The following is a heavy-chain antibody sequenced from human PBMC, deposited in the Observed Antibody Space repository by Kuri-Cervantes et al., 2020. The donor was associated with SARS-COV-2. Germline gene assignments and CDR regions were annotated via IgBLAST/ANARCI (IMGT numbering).Heavy chain of an antibody. D-gene: IGHD1-26*01. V-gene: IGHV3-30-3*01. CDR2: ISDDGSNK. J-gene: IGHJ3*01. Sequence: GGSLRLSCAVSGFTFSNHAMHWVRQAPGKGLEWVAVISDDGSNKFYADSVKGRFTISRDNSKNTLYLQMDSLRAEDTAVYYCARGCAWELLCAFDFWGQGTLVTVSS. CDR3: ARGCAWELLCAFDF. CDR1: GFTFSNHA.